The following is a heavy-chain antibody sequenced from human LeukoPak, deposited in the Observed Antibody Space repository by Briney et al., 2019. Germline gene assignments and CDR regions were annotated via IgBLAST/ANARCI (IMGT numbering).Heavy chain of an antibody. Sequence: GGSLRLSCAASGFIFSRYWMSWVRQAPGKGLEWVANIKKDGSEKYYVDSVEGRPTISRDNAKNSLYLQMNSLRAEDTAVYYCARDGIAAAGRTEWGQGTLVTVSS. CDR3: ARDGIAAAGRTE. D-gene: IGHD6-13*01. V-gene: IGHV3-7*01. J-gene: IGHJ4*02. CDR2: IKKDGSEK. CDR1: GFIFSRYW.